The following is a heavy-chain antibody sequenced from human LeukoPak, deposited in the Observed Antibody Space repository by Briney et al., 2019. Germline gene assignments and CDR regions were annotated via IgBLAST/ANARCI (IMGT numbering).Heavy chain of an antibody. V-gene: IGHV1-2*02. D-gene: IGHD3-10*01. CDR3: ARGIGFGNNWYFDL. J-gene: IGHJ2*01. CDR1: NYTFTSYG. CDR2: INPNSGGT. Sequence: ASVKVSCKASNYTFTSYGITWVRQAPGQGLEWMGWINPNSGGTNYAQKFQGRVTMTRDTSISTAYMELSRLRSDDTAVYYCARGIGFGNNWYFDLWGRGTLVTVSS.